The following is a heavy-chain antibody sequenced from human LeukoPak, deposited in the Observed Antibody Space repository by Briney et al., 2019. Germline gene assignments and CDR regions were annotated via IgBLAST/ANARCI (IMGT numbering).Heavy chain of an antibody. J-gene: IGHJ4*02. V-gene: IGHV4-59*12. D-gene: IGHD3-10*01. Sequence: SETLSLTCTVSGGSISSYYWSWIRQPPGKGLEWIGYIYYSGSTNYNPSLKSRVTMSVDTSKNQFSLKLSSVTAADTAVYYCARSPPARFGEWHFDYWGQGTLVTVSS. CDR1: GGSISSYY. CDR3: ARSPPARFGEWHFDY. CDR2: IYYSGST.